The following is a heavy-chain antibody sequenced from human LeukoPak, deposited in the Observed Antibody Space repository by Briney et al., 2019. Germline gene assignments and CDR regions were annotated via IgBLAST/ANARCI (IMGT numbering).Heavy chain of an antibody. CDR2: IYTSGST. Sequence: SETLSLTCTVSGGSISSYYWSWIRQPAGKGLEWIGRIYTSGSTNYNPSLKSRITMSVDTSKTQFSLKLSSVTAADPAVYYCARDRLGRGYCSGGSCYDTAIYYYYGMDVWGQGTTVTVSS. V-gene: IGHV4-4*07. CDR3: ARDRLGRGYCSGGSCYDTAIYYYYGMDV. J-gene: IGHJ6*02. D-gene: IGHD2-15*01. CDR1: GGSISSYY.